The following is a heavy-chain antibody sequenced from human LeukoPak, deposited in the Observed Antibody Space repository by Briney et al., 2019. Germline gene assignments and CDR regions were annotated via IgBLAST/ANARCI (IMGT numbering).Heavy chain of an antibody. V-gene: IGHV1-2*06. Sequence: ASVKVSCKASGYTFTGYYMHWVRQAPGQGLEWMGRINPNNGGTNYAQKFQGSVTMTGDTSISTAYMELGSLRSDDTAVYYCTRESGSYHGNDYWGQGTLVTVSS. CDR1: GYTFTGYY. D-gene: IGHD1-26*01. J-gene: IGHJ4*02. CDR3: TRESGSYHGNDY. CDR2: INPNNGGT.